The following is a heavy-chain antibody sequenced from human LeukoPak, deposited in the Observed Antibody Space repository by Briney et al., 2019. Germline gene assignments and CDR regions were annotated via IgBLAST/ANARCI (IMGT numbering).Heavy chain of an antibody. D-gene: IGHD2-2*02. CDR2: IRSKANSYAT. Sequence: PGGSLKLSCAASGFTFSGSAMHWVRQASGKGLEWVGRIRSKANSYATAYAASVKGRFTISRDASKNTAYLQMNSLKTEDTAVYYCSAYCSSTSCYTARDFDYWGQGTLVTVSS. V-gene: IGHV3-73*01. J-gene: IGHJ4*02. CDR1: GFTFSGSA. CDR3: SAYCSSTSCYTARDFDY.